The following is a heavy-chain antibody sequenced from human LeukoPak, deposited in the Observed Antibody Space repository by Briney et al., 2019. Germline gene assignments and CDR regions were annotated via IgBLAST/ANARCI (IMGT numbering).Heavy chain of an antibody. CDR1: GVTFSGYV. Sequence: SETLCLSCAVSGVTFSGYVWTWVRQAPGKGLEWIGEIDHSGTTNYNPSLKSRVTISVDKSKNQFSLELRSVTAADTAVYYCARKIEEQQLVNFDYWGQGTLVTVSS. CDR3: ARKIEEQQLVNFDY. CDR2: IDHSGTT. J-gene: IGHJ4*02. D-gene: IGHD6-13*01. V-gene: IGHV4-34*01.